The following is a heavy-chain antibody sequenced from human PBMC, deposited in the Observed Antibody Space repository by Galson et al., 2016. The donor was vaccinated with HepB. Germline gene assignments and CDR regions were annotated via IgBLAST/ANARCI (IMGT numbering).Heavy chain of an antibody. CDR1: GFTFSSYN. V-gene: IGHV3-21*01. Sequence: SLRLSCAASGFTFSSYNMNWVRQAPGKGLEWVSSISSSGSYIYYADVVKGRFTISRDNAKNSLYLQMNSRRAEDTAVYYCARSPRIQVWRRYDFFEYWGQGALVTISS. CDR3: ARSPRIQVWRRYDFFEY. CDR2: ISSSGSYI. J-gene: IGHJ4*02. D-gene: IGHD3-16*01.